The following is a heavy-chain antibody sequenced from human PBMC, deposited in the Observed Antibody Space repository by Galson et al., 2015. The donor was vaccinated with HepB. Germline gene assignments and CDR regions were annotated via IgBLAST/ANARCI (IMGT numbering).Heavy chain of an antibody. CDR3: ARDQKQWEPPGYYYYMDV. CDR2: VSLDGSDE. V-gene: IGHV3-30-3*01. J-gene: IGHJ6*03. CDR1: GFTFDSYA. Sequence: SLRLSCAASGFTFDSYAIHWVRQGPGQGLDWVAVVSLDGSDEHYADSVKGRFTISRDNSKSVVYLQMSSLRLEDTGVYYCARDQKQWEPPGYYYYMDVWGKGTPVTVSS. D-gene: IGHD1-26*01.